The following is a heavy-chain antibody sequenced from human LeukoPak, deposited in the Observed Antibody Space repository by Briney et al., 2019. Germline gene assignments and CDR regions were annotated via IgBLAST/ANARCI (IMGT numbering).Heavy chain of an antibody. CDR2: ISYDGSNK. V-gene: IGHV3-30*18. D-gene: IGHD6-19*01. CDR3: AKPYSGGWPPGRAHHYYYYGMDV. J-gene: IGHJ6*02. Sequence: QPGRSRRLSCAASGFTFSSYGMHWVRQAPGKVLEWVAVISYDGSNKYYADSVKGRFTISRDNSKNTLYLQMNSLRAEDTAVYYCAKPYSGGWPPGRAHHYYYYGMDVWGQGTTVTVSS. CDR1: GFTFSSYG.